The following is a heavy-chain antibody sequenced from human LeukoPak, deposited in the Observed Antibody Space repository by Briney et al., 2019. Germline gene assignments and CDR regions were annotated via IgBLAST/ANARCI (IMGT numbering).Heavy chain of an antibody. CDR2: IYYSGST. J-gene: IGHJ4*02. V-gene: IGHV4-39*01. CDR1: GGSISSSSYY. Sequence: SETLSLTCTVSGGSISSSSYYWGWIRQPPGKGLEWVGSIYYSGSTYYNPSLKSRVTISVDTSKNQFSLKLSSVTAADTAVYYCARPITACSSTSCYEFDYWGQGTLVTVSS. D-gene: IGHD2-2*01. CDR3: ARPITACSSTSCYEFDY.